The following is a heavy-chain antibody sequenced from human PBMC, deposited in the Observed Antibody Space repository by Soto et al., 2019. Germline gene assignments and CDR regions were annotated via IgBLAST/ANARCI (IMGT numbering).Heavy chain of an antibody. D-gene: IGHD6-6*01. CDR2: IYYSGST. CDR3: ATSIAARTPDYFDY. V-gene: IGHV4-59*01. J-gene: IGHJ4*02. CDR1: GASITGDY. Sequence: SETLCLTDTVSGASITGDYGSWIRQPPGKGLEWIGYIYYSGSTNYNPSLKSRVTISVDTSKNQFSLKLSFVTAADTAVYYCATSIAARTPDYFDYWGQGTLVTVSS.